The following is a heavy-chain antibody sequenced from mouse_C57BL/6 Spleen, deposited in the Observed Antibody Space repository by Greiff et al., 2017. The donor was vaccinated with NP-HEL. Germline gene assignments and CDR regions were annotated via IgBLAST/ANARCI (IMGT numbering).Heavy chain of an antibody. J-gene: IGHJ3*01. V-gene: IGHV3-1*01. CDR3: ARDDGYKAWCAY. D-gene: IGHD2-3*01. CDR1: GYSITSGYD. Sequence: VQLQQSGPGMVKPSQSLSLTCTVTGYSITSGYDWHWIRHFPGNKLEWMGYISYSGSTNYNPSLKSRIAITHDTSKNHFFLKVNSVTTEDTATYYCARDDGYKAWCAYWGKGTLVTVSA. CDR2: ISYSGST.